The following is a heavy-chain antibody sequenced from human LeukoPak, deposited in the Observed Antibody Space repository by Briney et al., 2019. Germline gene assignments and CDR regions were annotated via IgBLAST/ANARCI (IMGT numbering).Heavy chain of an antibody. CDR2: IWYDGSNK. CDR1: GFTFSSYG. V-gene: IGHV3-33*06. CDR3: AKDAAYSSSSRKAYYFDY. D-gene: IGHD6-6*01. J-gene: IGHJ4*02. Sequence: GRSLRLSCAASGFTFSSYGMHWVRQAPGKGLEWVAVIWYDGSNKYYADSVKGRFTISRDNSKNTLYLQMNSLRAEDTAVYYCAKDAAYSSSSRKAYYFDYWGQGTLVTVSS.